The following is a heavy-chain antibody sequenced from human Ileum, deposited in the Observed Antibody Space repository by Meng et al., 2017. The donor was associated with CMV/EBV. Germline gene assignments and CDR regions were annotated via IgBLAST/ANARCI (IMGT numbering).Heavy chain of an antibody. D-gene: IGHD2-2*01. CDR2: INPNSAGT. CDR1: AYN. Sequence: AYNIPWVRQAPGQGLEWMGWINPNSAGTNYAQRFQGGVTMTWDTSGSTAYMELSRLRSDDTAVYYCARDNQGFCTSARCYEGDWFDPWGQGTLVTVSS. V-gene: IGHV1-2*02. J-gene: IGHJ5*02. CDR3: ARDNQGFCTSARCYEGDWFDP.